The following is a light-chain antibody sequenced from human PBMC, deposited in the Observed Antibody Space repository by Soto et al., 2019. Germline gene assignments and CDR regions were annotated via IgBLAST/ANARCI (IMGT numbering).Light chain of an antibody. CDR3: QKYSSVIT. CDR1: QGISNF. Sequence: DIQMTQSPSSLSASVGDRVTITCRASQGISNFLAWYQQKPGKVPKLLISAASTLESGVPSRFSGSGSGTDFTLTITSLQPEDAATYYCQKYSSVITFGQGTRLEMK. J-gene: IGKJ5*01. V-gene: IGKV1-27*01. CDR2: AAS.